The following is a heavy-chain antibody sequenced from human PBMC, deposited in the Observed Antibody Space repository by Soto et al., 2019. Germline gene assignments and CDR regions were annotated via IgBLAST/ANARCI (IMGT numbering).Heavy chain of an antibody. V-gene: IGHV4-31*03. Sequence: SETLSLTCSVSSDSMNSGGYYWSWIRQHPGKGLEWIGYIYSNGDTYYSPSLKSRVTISVDTSKNQFSLNLTSVTAADTAVYYCARRGGSSSGYYYYAMDVWGQGTTVTVSS. D-gene: IGHD6-6*01. CDR1: SDSMNSGGYY. CDR2: IYSNGDT. J-gene: IGHJ6*02. CDR3: ARRGGSSSGYYYYAMDV.